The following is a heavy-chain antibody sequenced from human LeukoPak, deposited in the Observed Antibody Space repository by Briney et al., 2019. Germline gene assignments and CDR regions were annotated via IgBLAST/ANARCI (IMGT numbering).Heavy chain of an antibody. CDR1: GGSFSGYY. CDR2: INHSGST. CDR3: ARCGVRGVISVWFDP. Sequence: PSETLSLTCAVYGGSFSGYYWSWIRQPPGKGLEWIGEINHSGSTNYNPSLKSRVTISVDTSKNQFFLKLSSVTAADTAVYYCARCGVRGVISVWFDPWGQGTLVTVSS. V-gene: IGHV4-34*01. J-gene: IGHJ5*02. D-gene: IGHD3-10*01.